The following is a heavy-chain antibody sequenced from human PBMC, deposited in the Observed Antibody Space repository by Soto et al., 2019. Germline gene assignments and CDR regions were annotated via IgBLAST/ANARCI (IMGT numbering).Heavy chain of an antibody. CDR1: GFTVRANY. D-gene: IGHD5-12*01. CDR3: RGYGY. Sequence: EVQLVESGGGLIQPGGSLRLSCAVSGFTVRANYMRWVRQAPGKGLEWVSVIYSGGTTYYADSVKGRFIISRDISKNTLYLQMKILRAEDKDVYNCRGYGYRGQVTLITVSS. CDR2: IYSGGTT. V-gene: IGHV3-53*01. J-gene: IGHJ4*02.